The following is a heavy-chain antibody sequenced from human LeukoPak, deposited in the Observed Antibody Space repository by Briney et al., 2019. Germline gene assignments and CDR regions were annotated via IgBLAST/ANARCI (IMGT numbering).Heavy chain of an antibody. CDR3: ASGGGSGYSYGHFDY. J-gene: IGHJ4*02. CDR1: GFTFSSYG. V-gene: IGHV3-33*01. CDR2: VWYDGSNK. Sequence: GGSLRLSCAASGFTFSSYGMHWVRQAPGKGLEWVAVVWYDGSNKYYADSVKGRFTISRDNSKNTLYLQMNSLRAEDTAVYYCASGGGSGYSYGHFDYWGQGTLVTVSS. D-gene: IGHD5-18*01.